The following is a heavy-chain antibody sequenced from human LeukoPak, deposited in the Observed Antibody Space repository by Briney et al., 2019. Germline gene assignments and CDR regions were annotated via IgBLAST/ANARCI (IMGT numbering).Heavy chain of an antibody. CDR1: GESFSGYY. J-gene: IGHJ6*03. Sequence: SETLSLTCAVYGESFSGYYWSWIRQPPGKGLEWIGEINHSGSTNYNPSLKSRVTISVDTSKNQFSLKLSSVTAADTAVYYCARAFYPGYYSYMAVWGKGTTVTVSS. CDR2: INHSGST. V-gene: IGHV4-34*01. CDR3: ARAFYPGYYSYMAV. D-gene: IGHD3-3*02.